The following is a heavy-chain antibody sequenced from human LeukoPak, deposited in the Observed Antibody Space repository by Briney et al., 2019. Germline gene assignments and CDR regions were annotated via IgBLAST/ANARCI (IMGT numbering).Heavy chain of an antibody. Sequence: ASVKVSCKASGYTFTSYGISWVRQAPGQGLEWMGWISAYNGNTNYAQKLQGRVTMTTDTSTSTAYMELRSLRSDDTAVYYCARGSRDIVATITPNGPPFDYWGQGTLVTVSS. D-gene: IGHD5-12*01. V-gene: IGHV1-18*01. CDR1: GYTFTSYG. CDR3: ARGSRDIVATITPNGPPFDY. J-gene: IGHJ4*02. CDR2: ISAYNGNT.